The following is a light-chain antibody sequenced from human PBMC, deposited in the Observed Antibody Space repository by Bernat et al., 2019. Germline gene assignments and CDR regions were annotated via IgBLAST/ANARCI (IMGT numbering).Light chain of an antibody. Sequence: EIVLTQSPGTLSLSPGQRATLSCMATQTIGSSYLAWYQQRPGQAPRLLIYGASIRATGVPDRFSGSGSGTDFTLTISGLEPDDFAVYYCQQYDTSPLTFGGGTRVEIK. CDR1: QTIGSSY. J-gene: IGKJ4*01. CDR2: GAS. V-gene: IGKV3-20*01. CDR3: QQYDTSPLT.